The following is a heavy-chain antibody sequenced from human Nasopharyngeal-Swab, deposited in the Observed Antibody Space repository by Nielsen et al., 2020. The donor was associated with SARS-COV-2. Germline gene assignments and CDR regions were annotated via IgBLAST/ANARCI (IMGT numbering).Heavy chain of an antibody. V-gene: IGHV1-18*01. CDR3: ARDRSYYDFWSGYMDV. J-gene: IGHJ6*02. Sequence: APLKVSCKASGYTFTSYGISWVRQAPGQGLEWMGWISAYNGNTNYAQKLQGRVTMTTDTSTSTAYMELRSLRSDDTAVYYCARDRSYYDFWSGYMDVWGQGTTVTVSS. D-gene: IGHD3-3*01. CDR1: GYTFTSYG. CDR2: ISAYNGNT.